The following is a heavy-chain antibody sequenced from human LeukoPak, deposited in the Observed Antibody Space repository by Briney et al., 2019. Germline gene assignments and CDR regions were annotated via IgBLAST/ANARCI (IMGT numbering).Heavy chain of an antibody. CDR1: GFTFGDYA. V-gene: IGHV3-49*04. Sequence: GGSLRLSCTASGFTFGDYAMSWVRQAPGKGLEWVGLIRSKAYGGTTEYAASVKGRFTISRDDSKSIAYLQMNSLTTEDTAVYYCTRGRIAVAGPFDYWGQGTLVTVSS. D-gene: IGHD6-19*01. CDR3: TRGRIAVAGPFDY. CDR2: IRSKAYGGTT. J-gene: IGHJ4*02.